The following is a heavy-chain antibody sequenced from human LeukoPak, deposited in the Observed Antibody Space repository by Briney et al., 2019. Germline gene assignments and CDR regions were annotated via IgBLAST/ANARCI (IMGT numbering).Heavy chain of an antibody. CDR2: IYYTGNT. V-gene: IGHV4-59*01. J-gene: IGHJ4*02. CDR1: GGSISTYF. CDR3: ARVRSYCSGGSCYPYYFDY. D-gene: IGHD2-15*01. Sequence: PSETLSLTCTVSGGSISTYFWGWIRQPPGKGLEWIGYIYYTGNTYYSSSLKSRVTISMDTSKNQFSLKLISVTAADAAVYYCARVRSYCSGGSCYPYYFDYWGQGTLVTVSS.